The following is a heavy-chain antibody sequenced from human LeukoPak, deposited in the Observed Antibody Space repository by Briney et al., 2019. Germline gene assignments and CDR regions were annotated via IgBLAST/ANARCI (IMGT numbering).Heavy chain of an antibody. Sequence: GASVKVSCKASGYTFTSYDINWVRQATGQGLEWMGWMNPNSGNTGYAQKFQGRVTMTRNTSISTAHMELSSLRSEDTAVYYCARGSPIVAMIVVWGQGTLVTVSS. CDR2: MNPNSGNT. CDR1: GYTFTSYD. J-gene: IGHJ4*02. V-gene: IGHV1-8*01. D-gene: IGHD3-22*01. CDR3: ARGSPIVAMIVV.